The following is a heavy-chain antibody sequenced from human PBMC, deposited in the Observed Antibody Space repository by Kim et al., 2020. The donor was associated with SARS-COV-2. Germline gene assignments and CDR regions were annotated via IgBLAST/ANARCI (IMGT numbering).Heavy chain of an antibody. J-gene: IGHJ4*02. D-gene: IGHD5-12*01. V-gene: IGHV1-69*01. CDR3: ARVATISLYYFDY. Sequence: YAQKFQGRVTITADESTSTAYMELSSLRSEDTAVYYCARVATISLYYFDYWGQGTLVTVSS.